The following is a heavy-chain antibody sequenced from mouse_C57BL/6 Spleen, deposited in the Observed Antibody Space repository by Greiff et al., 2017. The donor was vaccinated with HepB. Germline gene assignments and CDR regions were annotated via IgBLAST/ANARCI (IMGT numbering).Heavy chain of an antibody. Sequence: QVQLKQSGAELVKPGASVKISCKASGYAFSSYWMNWVKQRPGKGLEWIGQIYPGDGDTNYNGKFKGKATLTADKSSSTAYMQLSSLTSEDSAVYFCARYGSSSYFDYWGQGTTLTVSS. CDR1: GYAFSSYW. D-gene: IGHD1-1*01. CDR3: ARYGSSSYFDY. J-gene: IGHJ2*01. CDR2: IYPGDGDT. V-gene: IGHV1-80*01.